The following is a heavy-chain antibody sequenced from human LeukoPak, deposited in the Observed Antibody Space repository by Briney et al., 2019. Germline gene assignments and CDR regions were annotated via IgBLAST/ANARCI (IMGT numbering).Heavy chain of an antibody. J-gene: IGHJ5*02. CDR2: INHSGST. Sequence: SETLSLTCAVYGGSFSGYYWSWIRQPPGKGLEWIGEINHSGSTNYNPSLKSRVTISVDTSKNQFSLKLSSVTAADTAVYYCASMVVVARGWFDPWGQGTLVTVSS. CDR1: GGSFSGYY. D-gene: IGHD2-15*01. CDR3: ASMVVVARGWFDP. V-gene: IGHV4-34*01.